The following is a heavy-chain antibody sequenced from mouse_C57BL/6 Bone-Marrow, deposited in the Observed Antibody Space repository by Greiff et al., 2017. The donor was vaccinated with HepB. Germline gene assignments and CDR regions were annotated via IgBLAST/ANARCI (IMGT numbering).Heavy chain of an antibody. V-gene: IGHV1-72*01. CDR2: IDPNSGGT. Sequence: VQLQQPGAELVKPGASVKLSCKASGYTFTSYWMHWVKQRPGRGLEWIGRIDPNSGGTKYNEKFKSKSTLTVDKPSSTANMQLSSLTSEDSAVYYCSRWGTTVVATDAMDYWGQGTSVTVSS. CDR3: SRWGTTVVATDAMDY. CDR1: GYTFTSYW. J-gene: IGHJ4*01. D-gene: IGHD1-1*01.